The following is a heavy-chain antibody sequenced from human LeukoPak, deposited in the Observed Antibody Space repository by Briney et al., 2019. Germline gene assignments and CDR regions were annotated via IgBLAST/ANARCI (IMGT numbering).Heavy chain of an antibody. CDR1: GFTFSSYA. D-gene: IGHD3-22*01. J-gene: IGHJ4*02. Sequence: GGSLRLSCVASGFTFSSYAMSWVRQAPGKGLEWVSAISGSGGSTYYADSVKGRFTISRDNSKNTLYLQMNSLRAEGTAVYYCAKDGTTMIVVVYYFDYWGQGTLVTVSS. CDR3: AKDGTTMIVVVYYFDY. CDR2: ISGSGGST. V-gene: IGHV3-23*01.